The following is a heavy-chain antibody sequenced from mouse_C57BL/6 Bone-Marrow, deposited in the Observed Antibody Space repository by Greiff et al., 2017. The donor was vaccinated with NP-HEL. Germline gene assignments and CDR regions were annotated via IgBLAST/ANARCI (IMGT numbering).Heavy chain of an antibody. D-gene: IGHD1-1*01. CDR1: GYTFTSYW. CDR3: ARGGYYGSTLYFDY. J-gene: IGHJ2*01. Sequence: VQLQQPGAELVKPGASVKLSCKASGYTFTSYWMHWVKQRPGQGLEWIGMIHPNSGSTNYNEKFKSKATLTVDKSSSTAYMQLSSLTSEDSAVYYCARGGYYGSTLYFDYWGQGTTLTVSS. CDR2: IHPNSGST. V-gene: IGHV1-64*01.